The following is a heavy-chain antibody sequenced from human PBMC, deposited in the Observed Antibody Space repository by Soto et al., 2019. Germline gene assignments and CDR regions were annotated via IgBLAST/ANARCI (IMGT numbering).Heavy chain of an antibody. J-gene: IGHJ4*02. CDR3: AKVMGRCSSTSCYRFDY. CDR2: ISGSGGST. D-gene: IGHD2-2*01. CDR1: GFTFSSYA. Sequence: EVQLLESGGGLVQPGGSLRLSCAASGFTFSSYAMSWVRQAPGKGLEWVSAISGSGGSTYYADSVKGRFTISRDNSKNTLYLQMNSLRAEDTAVYYCAKVMGRCSSTSCYRFDYWGQGTLVTVSS. V-gene: IGHV3-23*01.